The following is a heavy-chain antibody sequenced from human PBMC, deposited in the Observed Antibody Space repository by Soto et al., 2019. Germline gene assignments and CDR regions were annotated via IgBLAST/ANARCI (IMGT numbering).Heavy chain of an antibody. D-gene: IGHD6-19*01. CDR3: AGGITVAGPSRDGFDI. V-gene: IGHV4-4*02. CDR1: SGSISSSNW. Sequence: QVQLQESGPGLVKPSGTLSLTCAVSSGSISSSNWWSWVRQPPGKGLEWIGEIYHSGSTNYNPSLKRRVTISVDKSTNQFSLKLSSVTAADTAVYYCAGGITVAGPSRDGFDIWGQGTMVTLSS. J-gene: IGHJ3*02. CDR2: IYHSGST.